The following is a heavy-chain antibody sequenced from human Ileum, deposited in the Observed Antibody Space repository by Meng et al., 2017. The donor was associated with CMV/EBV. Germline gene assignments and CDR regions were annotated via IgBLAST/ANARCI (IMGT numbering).Heavy chain of an antibody. CDR2: IIPILEIT. Sequence: SGGTFSNYAVSWVRQAPGQGLEWMGGIIPILEITTYAQKFQGRVSITAVQSTSTAYMELSSLTSDDTAVYYCARGGFWLGYYSWFDPWGQGTLVTVSS. V-gene: IGHV1-69*10. J-gene: IGHJ5*02. D-gene: IGHD3-3*01. CDR1: GGTFSNYA. CDR3: ARGGFWLGYYSWFDP.